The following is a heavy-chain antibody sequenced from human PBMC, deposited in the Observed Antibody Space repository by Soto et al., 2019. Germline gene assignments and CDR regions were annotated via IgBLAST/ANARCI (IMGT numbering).Heavy chain of an antibody. CDR2: IIPSFGTP. J-gene: IGHJ6*02. D-gene: IGHD1-26*01. V-gene: IGHV1-69*01. Sequence: QVQLVQSGSEVKKPGSSVKVSCKASGGTFSAYAISWVRQAPGQGLEWMGGIIPSFGTPNYAQKFQGRVTIRADESTSTAYVELSSRRSEDTAGYYCARDSLRGGGSGFYGMDVWGQGTKVTVSS. CDR3: ARDSLRGGGSGFYGMDV. CDR1: GGTFSAYA.